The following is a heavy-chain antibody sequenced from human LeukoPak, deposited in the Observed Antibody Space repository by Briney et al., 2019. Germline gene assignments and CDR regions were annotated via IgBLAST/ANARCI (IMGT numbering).Heavy chain of an antibody. CDR3: ARDEQDSSSWYARWFDP. J-gene: IGHJ5*02. CDR2: IIPIFGTA. V-gene: IGHV1-69*13. Sequence: SVKVSCKASGGTFSSYTISWVRQAPGHGLEWMGVIIPIFGTALYAQTFQGRVTITADESTSTAYMELSSLRSEDTAVYYCARDEQDSSSWYARWFDPWGQGTLVTVSS. D-gene: IGHD6-13*01. CDR1: GGTFSSYT.